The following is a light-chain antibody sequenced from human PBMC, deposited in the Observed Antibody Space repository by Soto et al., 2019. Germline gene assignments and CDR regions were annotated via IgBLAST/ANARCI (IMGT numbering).Light chain of an antibody. Sequence: EIVMTQSPATLSVSPGERATLSCRASQTIGSTVAWYQQKPGQAPRLLIYGASITATGIPARFSGSGSGTEFTLTISSLQSEDFAIYYCQQYKDWPTTFGQGTKVEIK. CDR3: QQYKDWPTT. CDR1: QTIGST. J-gene: IGKJ1*01. V-gene: IGKV3-15*01. CDR2: GAS.